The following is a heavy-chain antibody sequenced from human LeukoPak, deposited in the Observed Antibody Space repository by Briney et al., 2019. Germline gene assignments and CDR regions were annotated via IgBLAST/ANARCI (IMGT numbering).Heavy chain of an antibody. J-gene: IGHJ4*02. V-gene: IGHV1-69*13. CDR2: IMPIFGSA. CDR3: ARATDIVTGYYNNYFDY. Sequence: GASVKVSCKASGYTFTGYYMHWVRQAPGQGLEWMGGIMPIFGSANYAHRFQGRVTITADESTNTAYMELSGLRSDDTAVYYCARATDIVTGYYNNYFDYWGQGTLVTVSS. D-gene: IGHD3-9*01. CDR1: GYTFTGYY.